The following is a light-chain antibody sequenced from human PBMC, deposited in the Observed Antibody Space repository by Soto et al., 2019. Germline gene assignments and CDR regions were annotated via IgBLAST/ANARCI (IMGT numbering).Light chain of an antibody. CDR3: ATWDDSLNARGV. Sequence: QSVLTQTPSASGTPGQTVTISCSGSRSNIGNNAVSWYQQFPGTAPKLLIYNNNQRPSGVPDRFFGSKSGTSASLAISGLQSEDEADYYCATWDDSLNARGVFGGGTKLTVL. CDR2: NNN. J-gene: IGLJ3*02. CDR1: RSNIGNNA. V-gene: IGLV1-44*01.